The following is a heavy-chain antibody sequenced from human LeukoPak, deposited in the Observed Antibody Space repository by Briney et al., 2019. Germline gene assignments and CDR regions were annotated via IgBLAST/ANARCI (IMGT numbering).Heavy chain of an antibody. CDR3: AREGFWSGYYTHNWFDP. V-gene: IGHV1-2*06. Sequence: ASVKVSCKASGYTFTGYYMHWVRQAPGQGLEWMGRINPNSGGTNYAQKFQGRVTMTRDTSISTAYMELSRPRSDDAAVYYCAREGFWSGYYTHNWFDPWGQGTLVTVSS. J-gene: IGHJ5*02. CDR2: INPNSGGT. D-gene: IGHD3-3*01. CDR1: GYTFTGYY.